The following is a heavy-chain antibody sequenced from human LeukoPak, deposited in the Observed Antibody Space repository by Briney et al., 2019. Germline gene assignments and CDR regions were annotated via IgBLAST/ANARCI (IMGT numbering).Heavy chain of an antibody. Sequence: GGSLRLSCAASGFTFSSYGMSWVRQAPGKWLEWVSAISGSGGSTYYADSVKGRFTISRDNSKNTLYLQMNSLRAEDTAVYYFAKDNISQVSPDYGGQGTLVTVSS. V-gene: IGHV3-23*01. D-gene: IGHD2/OR15-2a*01. CDR3: AKDNISQVSPDY. CDR2: ISGSGGST. CDR1: GFTFSSYG. J-gene: IGHJ4*02.